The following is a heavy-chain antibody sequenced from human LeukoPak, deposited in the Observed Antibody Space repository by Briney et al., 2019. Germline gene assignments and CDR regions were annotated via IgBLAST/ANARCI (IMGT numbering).Heavy chain of an antibody. CDR1: GGSFSGYY. D-gene: IGHD1-1*01. CDR3: ARSEGNVDY. J-gene: IGHJ4*02. V-gene: IGHV4-34*01. CDR2: LNHSGST. Sequence: SETLSLTCVVYGGSFSGYYLSWIRQSPGKGLEWIGELNHSGSTNYNPSLKSRVTISVDTSKNQFSLKLSSVTAADTAVYYCARSEGNVDYWGQGTLVTVSS.